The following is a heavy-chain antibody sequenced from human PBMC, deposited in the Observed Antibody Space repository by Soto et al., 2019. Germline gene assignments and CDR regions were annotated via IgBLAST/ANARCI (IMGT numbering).Heavy chain of an antibody. D-gene: IGHD3-16*01. V-gene: IGHV4-31*03. CDR1: GGSISSCCYY. CDR2: IYYSGST. Sequence: PSETLSLTFTVSGGSISSCCYYWSWIRQHPGKGLEWIGYIYYSGSTYYNPSLKSRVTISVDTSKNQFSLKLTSVTAADTAVYYCARLWDAMEYYYYYMDVWGKGTTVTVSS. J-gene: IGHJ6*03. CDR3: ARLWDAMEYYYYYMDV.